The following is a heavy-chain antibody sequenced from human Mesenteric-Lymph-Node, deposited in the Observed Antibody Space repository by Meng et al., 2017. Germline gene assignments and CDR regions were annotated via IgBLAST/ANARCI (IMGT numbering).Heavy chain of an antibody. Sequence: GESLKISCAASGFTFSSYWMSWVRQAPGKGLEWVSAISGSGGSTYYADSVKGRFTISRDNAKNTLYLQMNNVRAEDTAVYYCARAPRGSYRYYFDYWGQGTLVTVSS. D-gene: IGHD1-26*01. CDR3: ARAPRGSYRYYFDY. CDR1: GFTFSSYW. J-gene: IGHJ4*02. CDR2: ISGSGGST. V-gene: IGHV3-23*01.